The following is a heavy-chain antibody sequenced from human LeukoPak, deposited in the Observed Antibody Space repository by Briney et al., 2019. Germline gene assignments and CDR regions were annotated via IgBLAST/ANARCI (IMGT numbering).Heavy chain of an antibody. J-gene: IGHJ4*02. CDR2: ISYDGSNK. CDR3: ARNPVAKYYFDY. D-gene: IGHD4-23*01. CDR1: GFTFSSYG. V-gene: IGHV3-30*03. Sequence: GGPLRLSCAASGFTFSSYGMHWVRQAPGKGLEWVAVISYDGSNKDYADSVKGRFTISRDNSKNTLYLQMDSLRAEDTAVYYCARNPVAKYYFDYWGQGTLVTVSS.